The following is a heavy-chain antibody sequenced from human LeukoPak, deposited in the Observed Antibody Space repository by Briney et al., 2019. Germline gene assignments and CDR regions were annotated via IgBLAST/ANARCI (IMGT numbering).Heavy chain of an antibody. V-gene: IGHV3-74*01. J-gene: IGHJ3*02. Sequence: GGSLRLSCAGSGFTLSSNWMHWVRQGPGKGLVWVSRIYSDGSRTNYADSVKGRFTISGDSAKNTLYLQVNSLRVEDTAVYYCARSGRGGAFDIWGQGTIVTVSS. CDR1: GFTLSSNW. D-gene: IGHD1-26*01. CDR2: IYSDGSRT. CDR3: ARSGRGGAFDI.